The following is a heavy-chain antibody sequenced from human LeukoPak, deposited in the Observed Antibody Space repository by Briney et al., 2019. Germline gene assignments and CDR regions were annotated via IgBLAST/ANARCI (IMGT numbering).Heavy chain of an antibody. V-gene: IGHV3-23*01. J-gene: IGHJ4*02. CDR3: AKASKVAGWGFGELEYYFDY. D-gene: IGHD3-10*01. CDR1: GFTFSSYA. CDR2: ISGSGGST. Sequence: PGGSLRLSCAASGFTFSSYAMSWVRQAPGKGLEWVSAISGSGGSTYYADSVKGRFTISRDNSKNTLYLQMNSLRAEDTAVYYCAKASKVAGWGFGELEYYFDYWGQGTLVTVSS.